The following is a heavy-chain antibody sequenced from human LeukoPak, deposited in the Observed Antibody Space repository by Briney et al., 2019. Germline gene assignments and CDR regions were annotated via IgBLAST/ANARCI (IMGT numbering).Heavy chain of an antibody. D-gene: IGHD2-15*01. Sequence: SSETLSLTCAVYGGSFSGYYWSWIRQPPGKGLEWIGEINHSGSTNYNPSLKSRVTISVDTSKNQFSLKLSSVTAADTAVYYCARWPLLYCSGGSCSDYYYYAMDVWGQGTTVTVSS. CDR2: INHSGST. CDR3: ARWPLLYCSGGSCSDYYYYAMDV. V-gene: IGHV4-34*01. CDR1: GGSFSGYY. J-gene: IGHJ6*02.